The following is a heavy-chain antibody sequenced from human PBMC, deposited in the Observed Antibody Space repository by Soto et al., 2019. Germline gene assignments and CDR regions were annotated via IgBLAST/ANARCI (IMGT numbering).Heavy chain of an antibody. J-gene: IGHJ4*02. CDR2: IYSGGST. CDR3: ASRRNPYGAYDY. Sequence: GGSLRLSCAASGFTVSSNFMSWVRQAPGKGLEWVSIIYSGGSTYYADSVKGRFTISRDNSKNTLYLQMNSLRADDTAVYYCASRRNPYGAYDYWGQGTLVTVSS. D-gene: IGHD4-17*01. V-gene: IGHV3-66*01. CDR1: GFTVSSNF.